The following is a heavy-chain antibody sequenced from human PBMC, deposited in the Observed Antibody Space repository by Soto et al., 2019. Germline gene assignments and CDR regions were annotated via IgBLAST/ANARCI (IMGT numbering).Heavy chain of an antibody. V-gene: IGHV3-21*04. J-gene: IGHJ6*02. CDR1: GFTFSSYS. CDR3: ARDQGAGDLLRYVMDV. Sequence: PGGSLRLSCAASGFTFSSYSMNWVRHAPGNGLQSVSSISTSSSYIYYADSVNGRFTISSDNAKKSLYLQINTLTAENTAVYHRARDQGAGDLLRYVMDVWGQGATVTVCS. CDR2: ISTSSSYI. D-gene: IGHD1-26*01.